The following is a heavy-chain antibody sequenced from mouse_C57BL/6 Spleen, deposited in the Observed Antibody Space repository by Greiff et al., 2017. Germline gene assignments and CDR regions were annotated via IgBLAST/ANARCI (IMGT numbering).Heavy chain of an antibody. CDR3: ARLYGSSYRYFDV. J-gene: IGHJ1*03. Sequence: VKLQESGAELVKPGASVKISCIASGYAFSSYWMNWVKQRPGKGLEWIGQIYPGDGDTNYNGKFKGKATLTADKSSSTAYMQLSSLTSEDSAVYFCARLYGSSYRYFDVWGTGTTVTVSS. CDR1: GYAFSSYW. D-gene: IGHD1-1*01. CDR2: IYPGDGDT. V-gene: IGHV1-80*01.